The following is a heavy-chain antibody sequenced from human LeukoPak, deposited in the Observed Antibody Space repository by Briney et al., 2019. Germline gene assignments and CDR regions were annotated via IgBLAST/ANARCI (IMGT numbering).Heavy chain of an antibody. D-gene: IGHD2-2*01. CDR2: IISSSSYI. CDR3: ARDPYCSSTSCAKHFDY. V-gene: IGHV3-21*01. CDR1: GFTFSSYS. Sequence: PGGSLRLSCAASGFTFSSYSMNWVRQAPGKGLEWVSSIISSSSYIYYADSVKGRFTISRDNAKNSLYLQMNSLRAEDTAVYYCARDPYCSSTSCAKHFDYWGQGTLVTVSS. J-gene: IGHJ4*02.